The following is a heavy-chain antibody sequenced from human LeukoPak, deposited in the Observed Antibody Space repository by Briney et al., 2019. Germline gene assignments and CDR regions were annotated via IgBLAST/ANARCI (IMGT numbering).Heavy chain of an antibody. CDR1: GFTFSSYG. CDR2: ISYDGSNK. CDR3: AKDEAGCTDY. D-gene: IGHD6-19*01. V-gene: IGHV3-30*18. J-gene: IGHJ4*02. Sequence: GGSLRLSCAASGFTFSSYGMHGVRQAPGKGLEWVAVISYDGSNKYYGDSVRGRFTISRDNSKNTLYLQMNSLRAEDTAVYYCAKDEAGCTDYWGQGTLVTVSS.